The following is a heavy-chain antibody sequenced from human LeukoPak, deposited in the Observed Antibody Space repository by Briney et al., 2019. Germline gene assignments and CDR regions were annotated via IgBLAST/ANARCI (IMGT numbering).Heavy chain of an antibody. Sequence: GGPLRLSCAASGLPQCYAWMRWVRPRPGKALEWFGRIKSKTDCGTTDYAAPVKGRFTISRDDSKNTLYLQMNSLKTEYTAVYYCTTAAVYWCRGTLVTVTA. CDR3: TTAAVY. J-gene: IGHJ4*02. CDR2: IKSKTDCGTT. V-gene: IGHV3-15*01. D-gene: IGHD6-13*01. CDR1: GLPQCYAW.